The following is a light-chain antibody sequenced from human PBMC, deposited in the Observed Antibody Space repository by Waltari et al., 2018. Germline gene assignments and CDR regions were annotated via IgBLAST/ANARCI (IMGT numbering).Light chain of an antibody. Sequence: QSALTQPRSVSGSPGQSVTISCTGTSRNVGGYNYVFWYQHRPGKAPKLMIYNVSNRPSGVPDRFSGSKSANTASLTISGLQAEDEADYYCCSYAGVNTYVFGTGTKVTVL. CDR1: SRNVGGYNY. V-gene: IGLV2-11*01. J-gene: IGLJ1*01. CDR2: NVS. CDR3: CSYAGVNTYV.